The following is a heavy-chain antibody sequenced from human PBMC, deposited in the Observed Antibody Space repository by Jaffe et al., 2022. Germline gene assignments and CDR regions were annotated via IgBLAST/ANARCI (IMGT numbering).Heavy chain of an antibody. CDR2: TYYRSKWYN. D-gene: IGHD3-3*01. CDR1: GDSVSSNSAA. CDR3: ARDRFGAYYDFWSGYYPASGYYYYMDV. J-gene: IGHJ6*03. Sequence: QVQLQQSGPGLVKPSQTLSLTCAISGDSVSSNSAAWNWIRQSPSRGLEWLGRTYYRSKWYNDYAVSVKSRITINPDTSKNQFSLQLNSVTPEDTAVYYCARDRFGAYYDFWSGYYPASGYYYYMDVWGKGTTVTVSS. V-gene: IGHV6-1*01.